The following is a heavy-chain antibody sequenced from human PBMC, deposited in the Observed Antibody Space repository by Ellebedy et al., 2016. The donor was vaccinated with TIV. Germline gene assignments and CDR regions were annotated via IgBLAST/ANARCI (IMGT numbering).Heavy chain of an antibody. Sequence: GESLKIPCAASGFPFSSYEMNWVRQAPGKGLEWVSYISSSGSTIYYADSVKGRFTISRDNAKNSLYLQMNSLRAEDTAVYYCARGRAVITTWFDPWGQGTLVTVSS. J-gene: IGHJ5*02. CDR1: GFPFSSYE. CDR2: ISSSGSTI. D-gene: IGHD3-22*01. CDR3: ARGRAVITTWFDP. V-gene: IGHV3-48*03.